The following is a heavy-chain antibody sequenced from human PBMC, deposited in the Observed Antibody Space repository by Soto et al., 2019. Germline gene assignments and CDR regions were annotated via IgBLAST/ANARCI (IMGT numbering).Heavy chain of an antibody. Sequence: QVQLVQSGAEVKKRGASVKVSCKASGYTFTSYAMHWVRQAPGQRLEWMGWINAGNGNTRYSQKLQGRVTITRDTPESTGYMELSSLRSEDTAVYYCARSIVVVTAADYWGQGTLVTVSS. J-gene: IGHJ4*02. D-gene: IGHD2-21*02. CDR3: ARSIVVVTAADY. V-gene: IGHV1-3*01. CDR1: GYTFTSYA. CDR2: INAGNGNT.